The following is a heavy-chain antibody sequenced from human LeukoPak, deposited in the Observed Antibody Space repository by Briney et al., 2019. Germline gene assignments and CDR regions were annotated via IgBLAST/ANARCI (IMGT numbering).Heavy chain of an antibody. V-gene: IGHV3-33*06. Sequence: GGSLRLSCAASGFSFSTYALHWVRQAPGKGPEWVAVIWYDGNHKYYAESVKGRFTISRDNSKNTLYLQMNSPTAEDTAVYHCAKGHYDSSGLPFDQWGQGTLVLVSS. D-gene: IGHD3-22*01. CDR3: AKGHYDSSGLPFDQ. CDR2: IWYDGNHK. CDR1: GFSFSTYA. J-gene: IGHJ4*02.